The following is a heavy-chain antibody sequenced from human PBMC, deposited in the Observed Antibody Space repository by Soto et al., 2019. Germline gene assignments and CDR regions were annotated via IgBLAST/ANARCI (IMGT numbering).Heavy chain of an antibody. CDR2: IYDTGISGYTPST. J-gene: IGHJ6*02. CDR1: GGSITSSY. V-gene: IGHV4-59*01. Sequence: SETLSLTCTVSGGSITSSYWSWIRRPPGKGLEWIAYIYDTGISGYTPSTSHNPSLKSRVTMSVDTSKSQFSLKLTSVTAADTAVYYCARGEDAFFYYGLDVWGQGITVTVSS. CDR3: ARGEDAFFYYGLDV.